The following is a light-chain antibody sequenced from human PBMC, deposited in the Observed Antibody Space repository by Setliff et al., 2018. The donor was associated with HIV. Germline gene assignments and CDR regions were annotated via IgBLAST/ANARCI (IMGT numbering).Light chain of an antibody. V-gene: IGLV3-25*03. CDR3: QSADTSGSYSVV. Sequence: SYELTLPPSVSVSPGQTARITCTGDALPKQYAYWYQKKPGQAPVLVVYKDTERPSGIPERFSGSTSGTTVTLTVSGVQAEDEADYYCQSADTSGSYSVVFGGGTKVTVL. CDR1: ALPKQY. J-gene: IGLJ2*01. CDR2: KDT.